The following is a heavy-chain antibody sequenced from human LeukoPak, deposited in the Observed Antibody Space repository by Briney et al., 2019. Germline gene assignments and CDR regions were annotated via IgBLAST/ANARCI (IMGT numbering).Heavy chain of an antibody. CDR2: IKQDGSEK. CDR1: GFTFSSYW. J-gene: IGHJ4*02. D-gene: IGHD4-11*01. CDR3: TRAYSDHSNYFDH. Sequence: PGGSLRLSCAASGFTFSSYWMGWVRQAPGKGLEGVANIKQDGSEKVYVDSVKGRFTISRDNAMNSLYLEMNSLRAEDAAVYYCTRAYSDHSNYFDHWGQGTLVTVSS. V-gene: IGHV3-7*01.